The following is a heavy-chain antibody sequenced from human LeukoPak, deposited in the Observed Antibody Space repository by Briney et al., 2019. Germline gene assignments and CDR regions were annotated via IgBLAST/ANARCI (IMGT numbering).Heavy chain of an antibody. CDR1: GFSFSSYA. CDR3: ARDLGCSSSSCTTNWLDP. CDR2: ISYDGSDK. D-gene: IGHD2-2*01. Sequence: GRSLRLSCAASGFSFSSYAMHWVREAPGEGLERVAVISYDGSDKFYADYVRGRFTISRDNPKNTLYLQMNSLRVEDTAVYYCARDLGCSSSSCTTNWLDPWGQGTLVTVSS. V-gene: IGHV3-30*01. J-gene: IGHJ5*02.